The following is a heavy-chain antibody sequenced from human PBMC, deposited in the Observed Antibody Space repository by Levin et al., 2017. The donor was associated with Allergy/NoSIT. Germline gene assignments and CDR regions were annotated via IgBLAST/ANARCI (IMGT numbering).Heavy chain of an antibody. CDR3: ARDRCTGGSCYSFDC. CDR2: LNNVGSAT. D-gene: IGHD2-15*01. V-gene: IGHV3-74*03. Sequence: GGSLRLSCAAPGFTFSSHWMHWVRQAPGKGLVWVSRLNNVGSATTYADSVKGRFTISRDNAKNTLYLQMDSLRTEDTAVYYCARDRCTGGSCYSFDCWGQGTLVTVSS. CDR1: GFTFSSHW. J-gene: IGHJ4*02.